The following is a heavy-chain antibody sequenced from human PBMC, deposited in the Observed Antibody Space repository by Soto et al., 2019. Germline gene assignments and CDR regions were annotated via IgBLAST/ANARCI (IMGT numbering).Heavy chain of an antibody. CDR1: GYTFTSYG. CDR2: ISAYNGNT. CDR3: ARAVAVAGTDYYYYGMDV. D-gene: IGHD6-19*01. V-gene: IGHV1-18*01. Sequence: ASVKVSCKASGYTFTSYGISWVRQAPGQGLGWMGWISAYNGNTNYAQKLQGRVTMTTDTSTSTAYMELRSLRSGDTAVYYCARAVAVAGTDYYYYGMDVWGQGTTVTVSS. J-gene: IGHJ6*02.